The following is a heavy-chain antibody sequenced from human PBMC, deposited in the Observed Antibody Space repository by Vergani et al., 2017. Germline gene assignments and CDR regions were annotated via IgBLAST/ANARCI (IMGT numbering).Heavy chain of an antibody. CDR3: AKGVYCSSTSCYEGRGYYYGMGV. J-gene: IGHJ6*02. D-gene: IGHD2-2*01. CDR1: GFTFSNFG. CDR2: ISHDGSES. V-gene: IGHV3-30*18. Sequence: QAKLVESGGGVVQPGGSLRLSCAASGFTFSNFGMHWVRQAPGKGLEWVALISHDGSESFYGTSVTGRLTISRDNSKNTLYLQMNSLRADDTAVYYCAKGVYCSSTSCYEGRGYYYGMGVWGQG.